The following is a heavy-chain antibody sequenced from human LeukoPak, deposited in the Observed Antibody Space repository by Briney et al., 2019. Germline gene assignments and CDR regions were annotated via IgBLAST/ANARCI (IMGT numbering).Heavy chain of an antibody. CDR3: AITRPSGYDYGGIDC. V-gene: IGHV3-74*01. J-gene: IGHJ4*02. CDR1: GFTFSRYC. CDR2: IYSDWSAT. D-gene: IGHD5-12*01. Sequence: GGALRLSCAASGFTFSRYCMHGVRQARGEGVVGVSRIYSDWSATNYADSVKVRFTLSRDNAKNMLYLQMNSLRAEDTAVYYCAITRPSGYDYGGIDCSGQGTLVTVSS.